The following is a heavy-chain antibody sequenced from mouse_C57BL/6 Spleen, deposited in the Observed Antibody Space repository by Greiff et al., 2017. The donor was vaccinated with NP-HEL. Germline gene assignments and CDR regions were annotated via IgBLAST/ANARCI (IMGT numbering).Heavy chain of an antibody. CDR2: IYPGDGDT. CDR1: GYAFSSSW. Sequence: VQLQQSGPELVKPGASVKISCKASGYAFSSSWMNWVKQRPGKGLEWIGRIYPGDGDTNYNGKFKGKATLTADKSSSTAYMQLSSLTSEDSAVYFCAREGAQATGFDYWGQGTTLTVSS. V-gene: IGHV1-82*01. J-gene: IGHJ2*01. CDR3: AREGAQATGFDY. D-gene: IGHD3-2*02.